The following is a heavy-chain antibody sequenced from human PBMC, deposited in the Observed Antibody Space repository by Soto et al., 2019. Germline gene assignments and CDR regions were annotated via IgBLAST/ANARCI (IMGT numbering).Heavy chain of an antibody. Sequence: QVQLVQSGAEMKKPGASVKVSCKASGYTFTSYGFSWVRQAPGQGPEWMGWISGYNGRTKYAQKLQGRVTMTTDTSTSTVYMEVRGLRSDDTAVYYCARDLFSSSSPAAYWGQGTLVTVSS. CDR2: ISGYNGRT. CDR3: ARDLFSSSSPAAY. D-gene: IGHD6-19*01. CDR1: GYTFTSYG. V-gene: IGHV1-18*01. J-gene: IGHJ4*02.